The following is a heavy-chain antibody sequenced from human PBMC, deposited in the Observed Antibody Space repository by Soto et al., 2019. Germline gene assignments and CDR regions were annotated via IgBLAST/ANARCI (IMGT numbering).Heavy chain of an antibody. V-gene: IGHV1-69*06. J-gene: IGHJ6*02. CDR1: GGTFSSYA. D-gene: IGHD6-13*01. CDR3: ASRYSSSWRKTPPYYYYYGMDV. CDR2: IIPIFGTA. Sequence: QVQLVQSGAEVKKPGSSVKVSCKASGGTFSSYAISWVRQAPGQGLEWMGGIIPIFGTANYAQKFQGRVTIPADKSTSTAYMELSSLRSEETAVYYCASRYSSSWRKTPPYYYYYGMDVWGQGTTVTVSS.